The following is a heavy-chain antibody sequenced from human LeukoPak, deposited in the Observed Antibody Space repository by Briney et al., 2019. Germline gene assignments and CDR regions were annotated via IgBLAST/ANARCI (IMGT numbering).Heavy chain of an antibody. V-gene: IGHV1-69*05. J-gene: IGHJ4*02. CDR2: TIPLFSTT. D-gene: IGHD5-18*01. CDR3: ARVTDTAMPNVDGH. Sequence: SVKVSCKASGGTFSSYPVSWVRRAPGQGLEWLGGTIPLFSTTKYAQKFQGRVTITTDESTSTAYMELSGLRSEDTAVYYCARVTDTAMPNVDGHWGQGTLVTVSS. CDR1: GGTFSSYP.